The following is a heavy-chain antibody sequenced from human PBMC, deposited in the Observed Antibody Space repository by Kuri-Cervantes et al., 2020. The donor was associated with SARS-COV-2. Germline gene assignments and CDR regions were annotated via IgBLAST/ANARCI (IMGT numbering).Heavy chain of an antibody. J-gene: IGHJ4*02. V-gene: IGHV3-30*02. CDR1: GFTFSSYD. D-gene: IGHD2-21*01. CDR2: IWYDGSNK. Sequence: GGSLRLSCAASGFTFSSYDMHWVRQAPGKGLEWVAVIWYDGSNKYYADSVKGRFTISRDNSKNTLYLHMKSLRSEDTAMYYCAKDRVGVQDFWGQGTLVTVSS. CDR3: AKDRVGVQDF.